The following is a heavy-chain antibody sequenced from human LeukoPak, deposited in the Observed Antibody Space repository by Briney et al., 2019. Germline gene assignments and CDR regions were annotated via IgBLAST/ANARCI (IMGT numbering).Heavy chain of an antibody. CDR1: GGSISSSGYY. CDR3: ARQVSDYFYYYIDV. Sequence: SQTLSLTCTVSGGSISSSGYYWNWIRQPPGKGLEWVGSIYYSGATYYNSSLKSRVTISEDTSKNRFSLMLTSVTAADTAVYYCARQVSDYFYYYIDVWGEGTTVIVSS. J-gene: IGHJ6*03. CDR2: IYYSGAT. V-gene: IGHV4-39*01.